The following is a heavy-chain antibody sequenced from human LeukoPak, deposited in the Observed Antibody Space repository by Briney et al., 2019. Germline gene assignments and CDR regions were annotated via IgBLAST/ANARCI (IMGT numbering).Heavy chain of an antibody. CDR1: GGSISSYY. J-gene: IGHJ2*01. CDR3: ARPSYDSSGYWYFDL. D-gene: IGHD3-22*01. CDR2: IYYSGST. V-gene: IGHV4-59*08. Sequence: SENLSLTCTVSGGSISSYYWSWIRQPPGKGLEWIGYIYYSGSTNYNPSLKSRVTISVDTSKNQFSLKLSSVTAADTAVYYCARPSYDSSGYWYFDLWGRGTLVIVSS.